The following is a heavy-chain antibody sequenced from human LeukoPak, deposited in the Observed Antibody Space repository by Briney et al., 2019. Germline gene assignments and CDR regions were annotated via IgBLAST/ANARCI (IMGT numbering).Heavy chain of an antibody. J-gene: IGHJ4*02. Sequence: PSETLSLTCAVYGGSFSGYHWSWIRQPPGKGLEWIGEINHSGSTNYNPSLKSRVTISVDTSKNQFSLKLSSVTAADTAVYYCARHRGYDFWSGYYYYFDYWGPRTLVTVSS. D-gene: IGHD3-3*01. CDR2: INHSGST. CDR1: GGSFSGYH. V-gene: IGHV4-34*01. CDR3: ARHRGYDFWSGYYYYFDY.